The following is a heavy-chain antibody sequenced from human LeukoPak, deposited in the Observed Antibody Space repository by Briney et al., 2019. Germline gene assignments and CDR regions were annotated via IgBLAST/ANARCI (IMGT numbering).Heavy chain of an antibody. Sequence: GGSLRLSCAASRFTFSTYSMNWVRQAPGKGLEWVSSIDSTSTYIYYADSVKGRFTISRDNAKNSLYLQMNSLRPEDTAVYYCARLSGYAVESWGQGTLVTVSS. CDR3: ARLSGYAVES. D-gene: IGHD5-12*01. V-gene: IGHV3-21*04. CDR1: RFTFSTYS. J-gene: IGHJ4*02. CDR2: IDSTSTYI.